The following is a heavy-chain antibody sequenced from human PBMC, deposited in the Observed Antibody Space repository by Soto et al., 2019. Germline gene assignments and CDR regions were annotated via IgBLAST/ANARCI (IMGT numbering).Heavy chain of an antibody. D-gene: IGHD1-26*01. CDR2: IYPGDSDT. Sequence: PGESLKISCKGSGYSFTSYWIGWVRQMPGKGLEWMGIIYPGDSDTRYSPSFQGQVTISADNSISTAYLHWSSLKASDTAMYYCASSYKEVGATIQPPYYYYGMDVWGQGTTVTVSS. CDR1: GYSFTSYW. V-gene: IGHV5-51*01. CDR3: ASSYKEVGATIQPPYYYYGMDV. J-gene: IGHJ6*02.